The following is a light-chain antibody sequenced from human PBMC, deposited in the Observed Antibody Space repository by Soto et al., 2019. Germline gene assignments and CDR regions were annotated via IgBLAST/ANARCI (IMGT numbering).Light chain of an antibody. CDR2: DAS. CDR1: RSVNNNF. V-gene: IGKV3-20*01. CDR3: QQYVTSPLT. J-gene: IGKJ4*01. Sequence: EIVLTQSPGTLSLSPGERATLSCRASRSVNNNFLAWYQQKPGQAPRLLIYDASSRATGIPDRFSGSGSGTDFTLTISRLEPEDFAVYSCQQYVTSPLTFGGGTKVEIK.